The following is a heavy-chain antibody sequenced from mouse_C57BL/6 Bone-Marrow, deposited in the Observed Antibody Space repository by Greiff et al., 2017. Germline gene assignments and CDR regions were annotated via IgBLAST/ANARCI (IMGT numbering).Heavy chain of an antibody. Sequence: EVQLVESGGGLVKPGGSLKLSCAASGFTFSSYAMSWVRQTPEKRLEWVATISDGGSYTYYPDNVKGRFTISRDNAKNNLYLQMSHLKSEVTAMYYCARDVHYYGSSPWFAYWGQGTLVTVSA. CDR2: ISDGGSYT. CDR1: GFTFSSYA. D-gene: IGHD1-1*01. J-gene: IGHJ3*01. CDR3: ARDVHYYGSSPWFAY. V-gene: IGHV5-4*01.